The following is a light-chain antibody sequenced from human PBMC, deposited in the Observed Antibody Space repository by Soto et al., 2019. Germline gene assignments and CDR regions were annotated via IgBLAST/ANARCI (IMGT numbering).Light chain of an antibody. Sequence: AIQMTQSPSSLSASVGDRVTITCRASQGIRNDLGWYQQKPGKAPKLLLYEAASLQSGVPSRFSGSGSGQDFSLTISSLQPEDFATYYCLQDYNYLWTYGQGTKVEIK. J-gene: IGKJ1*01. CDR2: EAA. V-gene: IGKV1-6*01. CDR3: LQDYNYLWT. CDR1: QGIRND.